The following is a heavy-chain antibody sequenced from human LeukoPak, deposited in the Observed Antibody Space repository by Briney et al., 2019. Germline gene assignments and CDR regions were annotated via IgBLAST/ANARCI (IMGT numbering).Heavy chain of an antibody. CDR1: GFTFSSYW. D-gene: IGHD3-10*01. Sequence: GGSLRLSCAASGFTFSSYWMHWVRQVPNQGLMWVSRINSDETISEYVDSVNGRFTISRDNSKNTLYLQMNSLRAEDTAVYYCAKALDGSGSYYIDYWGQGTLVTVSS. V-gene: IGHV3-74*01. J-gene: IGHJ4*02. CDR3: AKALDGSGSYYIDY. CDR2: INSDETIS.